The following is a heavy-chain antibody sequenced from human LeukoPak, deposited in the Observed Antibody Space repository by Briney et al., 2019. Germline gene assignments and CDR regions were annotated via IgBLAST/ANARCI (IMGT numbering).Heavy chain of an antibody. CDR3: ARAGNYYGRHTNWFDP. V-gene: IGHV3-53*01. CDR2: IYSGGST. CDR1: GFTVSSNY. J-gene: IGHJ5*02. D-gene: IGHD3-10*01. Sequence: GGSLRLSCAASGFTVSSNYVSWVRQAPGKGLEWVSLIYSGGSTYYADSVKGRFTISRDNSKNTLYLQMNSLRAEDTAVYYCARAGNYYGRHTNWFDPWGQGTLVTVSS.